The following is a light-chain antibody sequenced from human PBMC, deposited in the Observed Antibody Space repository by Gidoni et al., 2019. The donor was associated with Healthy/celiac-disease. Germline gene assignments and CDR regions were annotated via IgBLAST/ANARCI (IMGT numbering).Light chain of an antibody. J-gene: IGKJ1*01. CDR3: QKYNSAPRT. CDR2: AAS. Sequence: DIQMTQSPSSLSASVGDRVTITCRSSQGISNYLAWYQQKPGYVPKLLIYAASTLQSGVPPRFSGSGSGTDFTLTNSSLQPEDVATYYCQKYNSAPRTFXQXTKVEIK. CDR1: QGISNY. V-gene: IGKV1-27*01.